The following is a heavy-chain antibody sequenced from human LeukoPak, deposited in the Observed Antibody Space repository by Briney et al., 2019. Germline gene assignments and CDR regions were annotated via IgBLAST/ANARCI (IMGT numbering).Heavy chain of an antibody. CDR1: GFAFRNYA. CDR2: ITGSGGTI. V-gene: IGHV3-23*01. Sequence: GGSLRLSCVGSGFAFRNYAMTWVRQAPGKGPEWVSSITGSGGTIRYADSVKGRFTISRDNSVDTLYLQMNRLSAEDTAVYYCGRDPNGDYVGAFDFWGRGTMVTVSS. J-gene: IGHJ3*01. CDR3: GRDPNGDYVGAFDF. D-gene: IGHD4-17*01.